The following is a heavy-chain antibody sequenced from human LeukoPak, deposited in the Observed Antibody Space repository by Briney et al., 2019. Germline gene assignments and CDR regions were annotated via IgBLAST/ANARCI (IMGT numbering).Heavy chain of an antibody. J-gene: IGHJ6*02. D-gene: IGHD2-2*01. CDR3: AREPYCSSTSCSYYYYYGMDV. Sequence: SETLSLTCTVSGGSVSSGSYYWSWIRQPPGKGLEWIGNIYYSGSTNYNPSLKSRVTISVDTSKNQFSLKLSSVTAADTAVYYCAREPYCSSTSCSYYYYYGMDVWGQGTTVTVSS. V-gene: IGHV4-61*01. CDR2: IYYSGST. CDR1: GGSVSSGSYY.